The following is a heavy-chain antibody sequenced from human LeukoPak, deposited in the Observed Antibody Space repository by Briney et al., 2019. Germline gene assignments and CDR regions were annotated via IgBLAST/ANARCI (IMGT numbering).Heavy chain of an antibody. CDR3: ARGSRYYDTRGYYGMDV. J-gene: IGHJ6*02. CDR2: IIPIFGTA. V-gene: IGHV1-69*13. Sequence: ASVKVSCKASGGTFSSYAISWVRQAPGQGLEWMGGIIPIFGTANYAQKFQGRVTITADESTSTAYMELSSLRSEDTAVYYCARGSRYYDTRGYYGMDVWGQGTTVTVSS. D-gene: IGHD3-22*01. CDR1: GGTFSSYA.